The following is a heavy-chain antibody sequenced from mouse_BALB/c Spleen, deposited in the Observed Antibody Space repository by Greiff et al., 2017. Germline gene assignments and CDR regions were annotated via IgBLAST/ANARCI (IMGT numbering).Heavy chain of an antibody. CDR2: ISYDGSN. D-gene: IGHD2-3*01. CDR3: ASVYDGYPYFDY. Sequence: EVKLQESGPGLVKPSQSLSLTCSVTGYSITSGYYWNWIRQFPGNKLEWMGYISYDGSNNYNPSLKNRISITRDTSKNQFFLKLNSVTTEDTATYYCASVYDGYPYFDYWGQGTTLTVSS. V-gene: IGHV3-6*02. CDR1: GYSITSGYY. J-gene: IGHJ2*01.